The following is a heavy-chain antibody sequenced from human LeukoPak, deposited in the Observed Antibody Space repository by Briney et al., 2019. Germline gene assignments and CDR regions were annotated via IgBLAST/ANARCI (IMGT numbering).Heavy chain of an antibody. V-gene: IGHV3-23*01. J-gene: IGHJ6*03. CDR1: GFTFSSYG. D-gene: IGHD1-14*01. CDR2: ISGSGGST. CDR3: AKDRTGTHYYYYMDV. Sequence: GGSLRLSCAASGFTFSSYGMSWVRQAPGKGLEWVSAISGSGGSTYYADSVKGRFTISRDNSKNSLYLQMNSLRTEDTALYYCAKDRTGTHYYYYMDVWGKGTTVTVSS.